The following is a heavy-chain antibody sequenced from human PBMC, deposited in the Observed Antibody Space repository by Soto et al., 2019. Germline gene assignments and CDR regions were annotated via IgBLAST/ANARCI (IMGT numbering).Heavy chain of an antibody. D-gene: IGHD6-13*01. CDR1: GDSVSSNSAA. J-gene: IGHJ5*02. CDR3: ARTGIAAAGTHWFDP. V-gene: IGHV6-1*01. CDR2: TYYRSKWYN. Sequence: SQTLSLTCAISGDSVSSNSAAWNWIRQSPSRGLEWLGRTYYRSKWYNGYAVSVKSRITINPDTSKNQFSLQLNSVTPEDTAVYYCARTGIAAAGTHWFDPWGQGTLVTVSS.